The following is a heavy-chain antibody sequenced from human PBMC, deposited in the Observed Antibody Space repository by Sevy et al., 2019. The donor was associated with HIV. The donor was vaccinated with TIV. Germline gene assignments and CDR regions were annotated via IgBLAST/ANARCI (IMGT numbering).Heavy chain of an antibody. J-gene: IGHJ6*03. D-gene: IGHD3-3*01. V-gene: IGHV4-38-2*01. Sequence: SETLSLTCAVSGYSISSGYYWDWIRQPPGKGLEWIGSIYHSGSTYYNPSLKSRVTISVDTSKNQFSLKLSSVTAADTAVYYCARQQADTIFGVAYYYYYYMDVWGKGTTVTVSS. CDR1: GYSISSGYY. CDR2: IYHSGST. CDR3: ARQQADTIFGVAYYYYYYMDV.